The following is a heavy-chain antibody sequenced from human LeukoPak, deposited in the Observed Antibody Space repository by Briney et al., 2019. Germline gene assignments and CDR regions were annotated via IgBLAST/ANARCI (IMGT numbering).Heavy chain of an antibody. CDR1: GGTFSSYA. CDR2: IIPIFGTA. V-gene: IGHV1-69*06. D-gene: IGHD6-13*01. Sequence: ASVKVSCKASGGTFSSYAISWVRQAPGQGLEWMGGIIPIFGTANYAQKFQGRVTITADKSTSTAYMELSSLRSEDTAVYYCARDHSGAAAGKYWFDPGAREPWSPSPQ. CDR3: ARDHSGAAAGKYWFDP. J-gene: IGHJ5*02.